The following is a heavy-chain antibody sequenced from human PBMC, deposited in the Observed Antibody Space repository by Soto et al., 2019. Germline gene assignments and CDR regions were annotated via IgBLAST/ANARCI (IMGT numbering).Heavy chain of an antibody. D-gene: IGHD5-18*01. CDR3: AKVDTAMVTVSYGMDV. V-gene: IGHV3-30*18. Sequence: GGSLRLSCAASGFTFSSYGMHWVRQAPGKGLEWVAVISYDGSNKYYADSVKGRFTISRDNSKNTLYLQMNSLRAEDTAVYYCAKVDTAMVTVSYGMDVWGQGTTVTVSS. CDR2: ISYDGSNK. J-gene: IGHJ6*02. CDR1: GFTFSSYG.